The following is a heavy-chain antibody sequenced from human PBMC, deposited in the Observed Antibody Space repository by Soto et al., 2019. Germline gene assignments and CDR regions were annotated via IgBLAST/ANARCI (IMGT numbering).Heavy chain of an antibody. Sequence: QVQLQQWGAGLLKPSETLSLTCAVYGGSFSGYYWSWIRQPPGKGLEWIGEINHSGSTNYNPSLKSRVTISVDTSKNQFSLKLSSVTAADTAVYYCARESAATIFGVVTPLYYFDYWGQGTLVTVSS. V-gene: IGHV4-34*01. CDR1: GGSFSGYY. D-gene: IGHD3-3*01. CDR2: INHSGST. J-gene: IGHJ4*02. CDR3: ARESAATIFGVVTPLYYFDY.